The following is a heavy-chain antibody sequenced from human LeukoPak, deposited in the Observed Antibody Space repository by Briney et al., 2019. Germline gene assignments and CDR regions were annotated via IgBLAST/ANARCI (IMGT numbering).Heavy chain of an antibody. CDR3: ARRSIAAADPFDY. CDR1: GYSFTTYW. CDR2: IYPGDSDT. V-gene: IGHV5-51*01. J-gene: IGHJ4*02. D-gene: IGHD6-25*01. Sequence: GESLKISCKGSGYSFTTYWIGWVRQMPGKGLEWMGIIYPGDSDTRYSPSFQAQVTISADKSISTAYLQWSSLKASDTAMYYCARRSIAAADPFDYWGQGTLVTVSS.